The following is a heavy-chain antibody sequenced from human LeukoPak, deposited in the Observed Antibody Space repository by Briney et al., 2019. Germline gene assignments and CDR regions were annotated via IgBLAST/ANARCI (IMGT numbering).Heavy chain of an antibody. CDR3: ARAQVGALLDYYFDY. J-gene: IGHJ4*02. D-gene: IGHD1-26*01. CDR1: GFTSSSYA. CDR2: ISYDGSNK. V-gene: IGHV3-30*04. Sequence: GGSLRLSCAASGFTSSSYAMHWVRQAPGKGLEWVAAISYDGSNKYYADSVKGRFTISRDNSKNTLYLQMNSLRGEDTAVYYCARAQVGALLDYYFDYWGQGTLVTVSS.